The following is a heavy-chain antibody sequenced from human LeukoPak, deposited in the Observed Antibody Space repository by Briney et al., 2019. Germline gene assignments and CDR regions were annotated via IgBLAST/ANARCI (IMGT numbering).Heavy chain of an antibody. J-gene: IGHJ4*02. CDR1: GGSFSGNY. Sequence: SXXLSLSCAVYGGSFSGNYGSWIRQPPGKGLEWIGEISHSGSTDYNPSLKSRVTISIDTSKNQFSLQLSSVTAADTAVYYCARRSGYSSSSGRGYWGQGTLVTVSS. CDR2: ISHSGST. D-gene: IGHD6-6*01. V-gene: IGHV4-34*01. CDR3: ARRSGYSSSSGRGY.